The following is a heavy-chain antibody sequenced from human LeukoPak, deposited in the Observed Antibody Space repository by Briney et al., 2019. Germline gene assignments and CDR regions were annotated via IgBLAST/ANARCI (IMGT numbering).Heavy chain of an antibody. J-gene: IGHJ4*02. D-gene: IGHD3-22*01. CDR3: ARDRDSSGYYWKDY. CDR1: GFSFDDFA. CDR2: IRSRSYGGTT. V-gene: IGHV3-49*03. Sequence: GGSLRLSCTTSGFSFDDFAMSWFRQAPGKGLEWITSIRSRSYGGTTDYAASVRGRFSISRDASKSIAYLQMNSLRAEDTAVYYCARDRDSSGYYWKDYWGQGTLVTVSS.